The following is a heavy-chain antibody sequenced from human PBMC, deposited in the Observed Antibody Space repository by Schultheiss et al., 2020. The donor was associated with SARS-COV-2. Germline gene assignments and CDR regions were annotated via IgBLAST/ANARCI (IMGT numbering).Heavy chain of an antibody. CDR1: GFTFRNYW. D-gene: IGHD6-13*01. Sequence: GGSLRLSCAASGFTFRNYWMHWVRQAPGKGLEWVAVISYDGSNKYYADSVKGRFTISRDNSKNTLYLQMNSLRAEDTAVYYCARDLMSSSWYETYYGMDVWGQGTTVTVSS. CDR2: ISYDGSNK. CDR3: ARDLMSSSWYETYYGMDV. J-gene: IGHJ6*02. V-gene: IGHV3-30*01.